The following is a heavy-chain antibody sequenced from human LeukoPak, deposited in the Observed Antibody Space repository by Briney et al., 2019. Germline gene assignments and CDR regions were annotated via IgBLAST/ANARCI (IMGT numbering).Heavy chain of an antibody. D-gene: IGHD4-17*01. CDR2: INGDGSTS. Sequence: RGSLRLSCAASGFTFYSYWMHWVRQAPGKGLVWVSCINGDGSTSNYADSVKGRFTISRDNAKNTLYLQMHSLRAEDTAVYYCARDEPTVTTGPPVGSWGQGTLVTVSS. J-gene: IGHJ4*02. CDR3: ARDEPTVTTGPPVGS. CDR1: GFTFYSYW. V-gene: IGHV3-74*01.